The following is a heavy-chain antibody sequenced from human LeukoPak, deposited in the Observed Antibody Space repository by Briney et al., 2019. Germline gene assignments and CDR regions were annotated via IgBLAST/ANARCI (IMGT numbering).Heavy chain of an antibody. V-gene: IGHV4-34*01. D-gene: IGHD6-19*01. Sequence: PPETLSLTCAVYGGSFSGYYWSWIRQPPGKGLEWIGEINHSGSTNYNPSLKSRVTISVDTSKNQFSLKLSSVTAADTAVYYCARSRGYSSGWYGDYWGQGTLVTVSS. CDR2: INHSGST. J-gene: IGHJ4*02. CDR3: ARSRGYSSGWYGDY. CDR1: GGSFSGYY.